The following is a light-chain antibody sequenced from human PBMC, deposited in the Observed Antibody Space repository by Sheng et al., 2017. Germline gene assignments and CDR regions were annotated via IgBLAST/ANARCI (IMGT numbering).Light chain of an antibody. CDR1: QSISTW. CDR3: QQYNSYPWT. Sequence: DIQMTQSPSTLSASVGDRVTITCRASQSISTWLAWYQQKPGKAPNLLIYKASSLESGVPSRFSGSESGTEFTLTISSLQPDDFATYYCQQYNSYPWTFGQGTKVEI. V-gene: IGKV1-5*03. CDR2: KAS. J-gene: IGKJ1*01.